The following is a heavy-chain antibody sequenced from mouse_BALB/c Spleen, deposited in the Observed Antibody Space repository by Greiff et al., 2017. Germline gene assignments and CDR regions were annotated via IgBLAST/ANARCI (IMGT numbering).Heavy chain of an antibody. J-gene: IGHJ4*01. CDR2: INPSTGYT. D-gene: IGHD4-1*01. V-gene: IGHV1-7*01. CDR1: GYTFTSYW. CDR3: ARGAGTAMDY. Sequence: VQLQQPGAELVRPGASVKLSCKASGYTFTSYWMHWVKQRPGQGLEWIGYINPSTGYTEYNQKFKDKATLTADKSSSTAYMQLSSLTSEDSAVYYCARGAGTAMDYWGQGTSVTVSS.